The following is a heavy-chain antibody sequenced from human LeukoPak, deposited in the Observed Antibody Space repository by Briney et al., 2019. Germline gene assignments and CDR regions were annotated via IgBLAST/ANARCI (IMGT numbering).Heavy chain of an antibody. J-gene: IGHJ2*01. Sequence: SETLSLTCTVSGGSLSSYYWSWIRQPAGKGLEWIGRVYTSGSTNYNPSLKSRVTMSIDTSKNQFSLEVSSVTAADTAVYYCARMRRPHWYLDLWGRGTLVTVSS. CDR2: VYTSGST. CDR1: GGSLSSYY. V-gene: IGHV4-4*07. CDR3: ARMRRPHWYLDL.